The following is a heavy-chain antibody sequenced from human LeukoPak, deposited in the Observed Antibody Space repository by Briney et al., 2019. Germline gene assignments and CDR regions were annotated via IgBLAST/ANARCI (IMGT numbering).Heavy chain of an antibody. D-gene: IGHD4-17*01. CDR2: IIPILGIA. CDR1: GGTFSSYA. CDR3: ARDPGTTVTTLSIDY. Sequence: SVKVSCKASGGTFSSYAISWVRQAPGQGLEWMGRIIPILGIANYAQKFQGRITITADKSTSTAYMELSSLRSEDTAVYYCARDPGTTVTTLSIDYWGQGTLVTVSS. J-gene: IGHJ4*02. V-gene: IGHV1-69*04.